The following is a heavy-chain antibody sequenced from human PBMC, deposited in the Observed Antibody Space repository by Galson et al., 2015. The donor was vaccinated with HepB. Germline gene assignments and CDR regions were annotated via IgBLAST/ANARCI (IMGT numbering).Heavy chain of an antibody. CDR3: ARAPGSITIFGVVIKFPAHFDL. Sequence: SLRLSCAASGFTFSSFWMSWVRQAPGKGLEWVANIKQDGSEKYYVDSVKGRFTISRDNAKNSLYLQMNSLRAEDTAVYYCARAPGSITIFGVVIKFPAHFDLWGRGTLVTVSS. J-gene: IGHJ2*01. V-gene: IGHV3-7*03. CDR2: IKQDGSEK. D-gene: IGHD3-3*01. CDR1: GFTFSSFW.